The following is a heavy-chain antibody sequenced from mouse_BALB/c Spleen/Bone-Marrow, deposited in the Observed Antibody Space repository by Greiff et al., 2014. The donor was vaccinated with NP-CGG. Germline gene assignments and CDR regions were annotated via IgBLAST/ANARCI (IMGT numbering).Heavy chain of an antibody. CDR1: GYTFTSYD. D-gene: IGHD2-3*01. J-gene: IGHJ4*01. V-gene: IGHV1-85*01. Sequence: QVQLQQSGAELVKPGASVKLSCKASGYTFTSYDINWVRQRPEQGLEWIGWIFPGDNSAKYNEKFKGKATLTTDKSSSTAYMQLSRLTSEDSAVYFCAHDGLPPGMDYWGQGTSVTVSS. CDR3: AHDGLPPGMDY. CDR2: IFPGDNSA.